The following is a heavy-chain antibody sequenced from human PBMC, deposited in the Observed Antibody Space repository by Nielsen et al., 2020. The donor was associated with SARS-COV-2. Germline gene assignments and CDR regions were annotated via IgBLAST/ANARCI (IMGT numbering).Heavy chain of an antibody. CDR2: IYPGDSDT. Sequence: GGSLRLSCKGSGYSFTSYWIGWVRQMPGKGLEWMRIIYPGDSDTRYSPSFQGQVTISADKSISTAYLQWSSLKASDTAMYYCARSIVGATSGYFQHWGQGTLVTVSS. CDR1: GYSFTSYW. D-gene: IGHD1-26*01. CDR3: ARSIVGATSGYFQH. V-gene: IGHV5-51*01. J-gene: IGHJ1*01.